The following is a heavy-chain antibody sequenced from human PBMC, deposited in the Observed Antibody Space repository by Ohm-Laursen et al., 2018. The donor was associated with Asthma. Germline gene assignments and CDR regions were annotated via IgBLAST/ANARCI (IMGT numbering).Heavy chain of an antibody. D-gene: IGHD3-10*01. V-gene: IGHV1-69*01. Sequence: GSSAKVSCKASGGTFSSYAISWVRQAPGQGLEWMGGIIPIFGTANYAQKIQGRVTITADESTSTAYMELSSLRSEDTAVYYCARDVSKSNQYYYGSGSYYTDYYYYGMDVWGQGTTVTVSS. CDR1: GGTFSSYA. J-gene: IGHJ6*02. CDR2: IIPIFGTA. CDR3: ARDVSKSNQYYYGSGSYYTDYYYYGMDV.